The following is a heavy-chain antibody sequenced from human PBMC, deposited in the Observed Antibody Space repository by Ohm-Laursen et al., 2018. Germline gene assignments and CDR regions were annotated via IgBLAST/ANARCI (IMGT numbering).Heavy chain of an antibody. J-gene: IGHJ3*02. CDR1: GFTFSGYG. V-gene: IGHV3-23*01. Sequence: SLRLSCTASGFTFSGYGMTWVRQAPGKGLEWVSAISGSGSRTYYADSVKGRFSISRDNPKNTLYLQMNSLRAEDTAVYYCAKRGAGRARAWEYDAFDIWGQGTMVTVSS. D-gene: IGHD1-26*01. CDR3: AKRGAGRARAWEYDAFDI. CDR2: ISGSGSRT.